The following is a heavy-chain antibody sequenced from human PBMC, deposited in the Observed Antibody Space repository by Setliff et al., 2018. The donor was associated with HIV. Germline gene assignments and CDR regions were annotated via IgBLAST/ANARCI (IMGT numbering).Heavy chain of an antibody. CDR1: GGSFSDYY. CDR2: INHSGST. V-gene: IGHV4-34*01. CDR3: ARGRRSSGWYVYH. Sequence: SETLSLTCAVYGGSFSDYYWSWIRQPPGKGLEWIGEINHSGSTNYNPSLKSRLSISVDTSKNQFSLKLSSVTAADTAVYYCARGRRSSGWYVYHWGQGTLVTVSS. D-gene: IGHD6-19*01. J-gene: IGHJ4*02.